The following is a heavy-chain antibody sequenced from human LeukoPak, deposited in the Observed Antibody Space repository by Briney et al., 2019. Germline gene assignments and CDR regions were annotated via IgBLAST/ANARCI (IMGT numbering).Heavy chain of an antibody. J-gene: IGHJ4*02. D-gene: IGHD3-22*01. Sequence: ASVKVSCKASGYTFTSYGISWVRQAPGQGLEWMGIINPSGGSTSYAQKFQGRVTMTRDMSTSTVYMELSSLRSEDTAVYYCASEPQYYYDSSGYYFDYWGQGTLVTVSS. CDR3: ASEPQYYYDSSGYYFDY. V-gene: IGHV1-46*01. CDR2: INPSGGST. CDR1: GYTFTSYG.